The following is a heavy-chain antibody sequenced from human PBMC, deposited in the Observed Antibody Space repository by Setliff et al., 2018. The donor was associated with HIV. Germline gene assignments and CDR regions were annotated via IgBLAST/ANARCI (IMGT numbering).Heavy chain of an antibody. CDR3: ARVPVAGANWFDP. J-gene: IGHJ5*02. D-gene: IGHD2-21*01. Sequence: SETLSLTCSVSGVSINRTDHYWGWIRQPPGKRLEWIGSVSQSGSTYYNPSLKSRITISVDRSKSLFSLKLISVTAADQGVYYCARVPVAGANWFDPWVPETLLVTVSS. CDR2: VSQSGST. CDR1: GVSINRTDHY. V-gene: IGHV4-39*01.